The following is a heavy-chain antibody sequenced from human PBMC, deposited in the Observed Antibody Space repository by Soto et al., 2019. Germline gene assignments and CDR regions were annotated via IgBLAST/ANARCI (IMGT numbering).Heavy chain of an antibody. CDR1: GYTFSDYG. CDR2: INTFIGNT. V-gene: IGHV1-18*01. D-gene: IGHD3-10*01. J-gene: IGHJ4*02. CDR3: SRGFIPENY. Sequence: QVHLVQSEGEVNKPGASVKVSCKTSGYTFSDYGVSWVRQAPGQGLEWMGWINTFIGNTKYEQKFQSRVTSSIDTTTSTVFLELTTVYIDDECLVFGSRGFIPENYWGQGPRVTVSS.